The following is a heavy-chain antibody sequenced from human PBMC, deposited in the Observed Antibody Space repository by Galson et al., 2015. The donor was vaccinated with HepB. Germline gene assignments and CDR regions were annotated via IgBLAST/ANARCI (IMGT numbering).Heavy chain of an antibody. V-gene: IGHV5-51*01. J-gene: IGHJ4*02. CDR1: GYSFTNYW. D-gene: IGHD4-11*01. CDR2: IYPDDSDT. Sequence: QSGAEVKKPGESLRISCQASGYSFTNYWIGWVRQMPGKGLEWMGIIYPDDSDTTYSPFFRGQVTISADKSISTAYLRWSGLQASDTAMYYCARQTADYNSYYCDYWGQGTLVTVSS. CDR3: ARQTADYNSYYCDY.